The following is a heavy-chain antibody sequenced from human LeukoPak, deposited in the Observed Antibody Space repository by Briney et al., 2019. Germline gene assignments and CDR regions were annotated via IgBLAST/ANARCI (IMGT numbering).Heavy chain of an antibody. J-gene: IGHJ4*02. Sequence: ASVKVSCKASGYTFTSYYVHWVRQAPGQGLEWMGIINPSGGSATYAQKFQGRVTMTRDTSTSTAYMELRSLRSDDTAVYYCARASQNDYYDSSDYWGQGTLVTVSS. CDR3: ARASQNDYYDSSDY. V-gene: IGHV1-46*01. CDR2: INPSGGSA. D-gene: IGHD3-22*01. CDR1: GYTFTSYY.